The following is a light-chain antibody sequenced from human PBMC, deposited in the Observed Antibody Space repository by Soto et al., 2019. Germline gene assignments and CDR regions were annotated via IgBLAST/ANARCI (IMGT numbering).Light chain of an antibody. CDR1: SSDVGVYNY. CDR2: DVT. J-gene: IGLJ1*01. V-gene: IGLV2-11*01. CDR3: KSYAGSNTYV. Sequence: QSVLTQPRSVSGSPGQSVTISCTGTSSDVGVYNYVSWYQQHPGKAPKLMIYDVTKRPSGVPDRFSGSKSGNTASLTVSGLQAADEADYFCKSYAGSNTYVFGSGTKVTVL.